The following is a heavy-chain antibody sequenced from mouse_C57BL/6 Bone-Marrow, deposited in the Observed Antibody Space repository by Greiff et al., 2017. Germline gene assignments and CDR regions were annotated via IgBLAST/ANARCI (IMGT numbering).Heavy chain of an antibody. J-gene: IGHJ2*01. V-gene: IGHV5-17*01. CDR2: ISSGSSTI. D-gene: IGHD2-1*01. Sequence: EVMLVESGGGLVKPGGSLKLSCAASGFTFSDYGMHWVRQAPEKGLEWVAYISSGSSTIYYADTVKGRFTISRDNAKNTLFLQMTSLRSEDTAMYYCAREDYGNYGPVYFDYWGQGTTLTVSS. CDR3: AREDYGNYGPVYFDY. CDR1: GFTFSDYG.